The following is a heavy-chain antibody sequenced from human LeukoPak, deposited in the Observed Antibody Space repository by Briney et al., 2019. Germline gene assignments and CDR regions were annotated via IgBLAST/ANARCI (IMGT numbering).Heavy chain of an antibody. CDR1: GFSVSSNF. CDR3: ARSGSGWFDY. V-gene: IGHV3-53*01. D-gene: IGHD6-19*01. CDR2: IYAGGDT. J-gene: IGHJ4*02. Sequence: GGSLRLSCAASGFSVSSNFMSWVRQAPGKGLEWVSVIYAGGDTYYADSVKGRFTISRDNLKNTVYLQMNSLRAEDTGMYYCARSGSGWFDYWGQGTLVTVS.